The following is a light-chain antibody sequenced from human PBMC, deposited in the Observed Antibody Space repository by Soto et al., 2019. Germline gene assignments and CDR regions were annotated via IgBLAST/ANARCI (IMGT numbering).Light chain of an antibody. V-gene: IGKV4-1*01. CDR2: WAS. J-gene: IGKJ1*01. CDR1: QSVLYSSNNKNY. CDR3: QQYYSTTQT. Sequence: DIVMTQSPDSLAVYLGERATINCKSSQSVLYSSNNKNYLAWYQQKPGQPPKLLIYWASTRESGVPDRFSGSGSGTDFTLTISSLQAEDVAVYYCQQYYSTTQTFGQGTKVEIK.